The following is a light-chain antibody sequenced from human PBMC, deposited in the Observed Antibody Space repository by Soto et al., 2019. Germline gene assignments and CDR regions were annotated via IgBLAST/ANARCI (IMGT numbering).Light chain of an antibody. CDR2: GAS. CDR1: QSVSHN. CDR3: EQYNSWPTLYT. V-gene: IGKV3-15*01. Sequence: EIVMTQSPATLSVSPGEGATLSCRASQSVSHNLAWYQQKLGQAPRLLIYGASTRATGIPTRFSGSGSGTEFTLTISSLQSEDCAVYYCEQYNSWPTLYTFGQGTKLEIK. J-gene: IGKJ2*01.